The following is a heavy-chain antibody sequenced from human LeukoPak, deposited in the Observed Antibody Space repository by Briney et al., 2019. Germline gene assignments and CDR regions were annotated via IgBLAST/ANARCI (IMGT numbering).Heavy chain of an antibody. V-gene: IGHV3-74*01. CDR2: IKSDGSTT. CDR1: GFTFSGYW. Sequence: GGSLRLSCAASGFTFSGYWLHWVRQAPGKGLVWVSTIKSDGSTTRYADSVKGRFTISRDNAKNTLFLQVDSLRAEDTAVYYCARDGGYKMDVWGQGTTVTVSS. CDR3: ARDGGYKMDV. J-gene: IGHJ6*02. D-gene: IGHD5-24*01.